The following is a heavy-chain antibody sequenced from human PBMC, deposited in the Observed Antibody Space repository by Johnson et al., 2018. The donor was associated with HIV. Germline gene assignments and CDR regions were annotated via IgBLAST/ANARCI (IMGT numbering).Heavy chain of an antibody. CDR1: GFAFDDYA. J-gene: IGHJ3*02. Sequence: LVESGGGLVQPGRSLRLSCAASGFAFDDYAMHWVRQAPGKGLEWVSGISWNSGSIGYADSVKGRFTISRDNAKNSLYLQMNSLRAEDTALYYCAKDTGAYYYDSSGYWDAFEIWGQGTMVTVSS. V-gene: IGHV3-9*01. CDR3: AKDTGAYYYDSSGYWDAFEI. D-gene: IGHD3-22*01. CDR2: ISWNSGSI.